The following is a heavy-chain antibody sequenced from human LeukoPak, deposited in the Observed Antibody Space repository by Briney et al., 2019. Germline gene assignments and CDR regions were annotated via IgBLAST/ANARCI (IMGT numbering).Heavy chain of an antibody. CDR3: ARDNRGGDCFHDY. V-gene: IGHV4-4*07. J-gene: IGHJ4*02. CDR1: GASISDYY. Sequence: PSETLSLTCTVSGASISDYYWSWIRQSAGKGLEWIGHLYTRGSTNYNPSLKSRVTMSVDTSKNQFSLRLNSLTAADTAIYYCARDNRGGDCFHDYWGQGTLVTVSS. CDR2: LYTRGST. D-gene: IGHD2-21*02.